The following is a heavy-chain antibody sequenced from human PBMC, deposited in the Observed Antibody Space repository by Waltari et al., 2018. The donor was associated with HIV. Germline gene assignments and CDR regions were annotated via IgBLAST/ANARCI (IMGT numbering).Heavy chain of an antibody. CDR1: GYTFIGYF. CDR3: HRPWDSDHWGSDL. CDR2: LNPRSGDT. Sequence: VSCRASGYTFIGYFIHWVRQAPGQGLEWMGDLNPRSGDTEYAQKFRGRVTLTGDTSVNTAYLDLKGLRFDDTATYFCHRPWDSDHWGSDLWGQGTLVIVS. D-gene: IGHD3-16*01. J-gene: IGHJ4*01. V-gene: IGHV1-2*02.